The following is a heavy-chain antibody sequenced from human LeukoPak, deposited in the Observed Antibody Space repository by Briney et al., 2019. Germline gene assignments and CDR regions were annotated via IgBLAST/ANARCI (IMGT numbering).Heavy chain of an antibody. V-gene: IGHV4-39*01. Sequence: PSETLSLTCTVSGGPISSWTYYWGWIRQPPGEGLEWIGTIYYGGTNYYNPSLKSRVTISVDTSKNQFSLNLNSVTAADTAVYYCAYGSNSAADHWGQGTLVTVSS. D-gene: IGHD4-23*01. J-gene: IGHJ4*02. CDR1: GGPISSWTYY. CDR2: IYYGGTN. CDR3: AYGSNSAADH.